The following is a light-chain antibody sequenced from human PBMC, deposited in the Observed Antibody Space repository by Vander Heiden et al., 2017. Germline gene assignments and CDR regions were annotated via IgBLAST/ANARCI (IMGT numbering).Light chain of an antibody. CDR3: QAWDSSILYV. Sequence: SYELTQPPPVSVPPGQAPSIPCSGAKLGDKFVSWYQHKPGQSPVVVMYQDRRRPSGIHDRFAASHSGNTATLTIGDIQAMDEADYYCQAWDSSILYVFGSGTKVTVL. V-gene: IGLV3-1*01. CDR2: QDR. CDR1: KLGDKF. J-gene: IGLJ1*01.